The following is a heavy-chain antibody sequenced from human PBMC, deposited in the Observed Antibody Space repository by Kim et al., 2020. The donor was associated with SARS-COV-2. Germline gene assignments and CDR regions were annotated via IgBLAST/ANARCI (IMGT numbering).Heavy chain of an antibody. J-gene: IGHJ4*02. Sequence: GGSLRLSCAASGFTFGDYYMTWIRQAPGKGLEWISYISSSGTIIYYADSVKGRFTISRDNAKNSLYLQMNGLRAEDTAVYYCARDKRNDNKGLRWGQGTLVTVSS. D-gene: IGHD3-9*01. V-gene: IGHV3-11*01. CDR1: GFTFGDYY. CDR2: ISSSGTII. CDR3: ARDKRNDNKGLR.